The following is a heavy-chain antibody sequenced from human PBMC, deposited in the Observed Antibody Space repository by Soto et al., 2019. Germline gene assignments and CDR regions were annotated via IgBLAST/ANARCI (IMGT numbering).Heavy chain of an antibody. CDR3: AHRQDRYCSGCSCPLFDY. J-gene: IGHJ4*02. D-gene: IGHD2-15*01. Sequence: QITLKESGPTLVKPTQTLTLTCTFSGFSLSTSGVGVGWIRQPPGKALEWLALIYWDDDKRYSPSLKSRLSITKDTSKNHVVLTMTNMDPVDTATYYCAHRQDRYCSGCSCPLFDYWGQGTLVIVSS. CDR2: IYWDDDK. V-gene: IGHV2-5*02. CDR1: GFSLSTSGVG.